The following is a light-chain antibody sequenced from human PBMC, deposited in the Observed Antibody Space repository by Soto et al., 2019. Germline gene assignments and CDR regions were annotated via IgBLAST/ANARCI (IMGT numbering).Light chain of an antibody. CDR2: GAS. CDR1: QSVSNY. V-gene: IGKV3-15*01. CDR3: QQCNDWPLFT. Sequence: EIVMTQSPATLSVSPGERVTLSCRASQSVSNYLAWYQQKPGQAPRLLIYGASTRATGIPARFSGSGSGTEFTLTISSLQSEDFAVYFCQQCNDWPLFTFGPGTRLEIK. J-gene: IGKJ5*01.